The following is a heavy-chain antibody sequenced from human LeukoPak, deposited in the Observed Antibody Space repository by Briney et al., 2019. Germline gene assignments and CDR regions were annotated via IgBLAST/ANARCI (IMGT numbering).Heavy chain of an antibody. CDR1: GFTFSSYW. V-gene: IGHV3-74*01. D-gene: IGHD1-26*01. J-gene: IGHJ4*02. CDR3: AKSLLGSYSYFDY. CDR2: IDNVGGNI. Sequence: GGSLRLSCAGSGFTFSSYWLHWVRQAPGKGLMWVSRIDNVGGNIRYADSVKGRFTISRDNAKNTVYLQMNSLRAEDTAVYYCAKSLLGSYSYFDYWGQGTLVTVSS.